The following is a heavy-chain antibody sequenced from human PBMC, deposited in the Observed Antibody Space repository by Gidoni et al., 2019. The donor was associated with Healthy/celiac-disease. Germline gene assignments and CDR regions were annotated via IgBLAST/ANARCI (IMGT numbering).Heavy chain of an antibody. Sequence: QVQLVESGGGVVQPGRSLRLSCAASGFPFSSYGMHWVRQAPGKGLEWVAGIWYDGSNKYYADSVKGRFTISRDNSKNTLYLQMNSLRAEDTAVYYCARGGDSGYDFKGFDYWGQGTLVTVSS. CDR1: GFPFSSYG. J-gene: IGHJ4*02. CDR3: ARGGDSGYDFKGFDY. V-gene: IGHV3-33*01. CDR2: IWYDGSNK. D-gene: IGHD5-12*01.